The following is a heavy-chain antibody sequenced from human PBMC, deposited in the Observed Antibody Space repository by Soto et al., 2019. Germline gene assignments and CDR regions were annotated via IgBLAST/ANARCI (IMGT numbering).Heavy chain of an antibody. J-gene: IGHJ6*02. CDR1: GGSISSYY. Sequence: SETLSLTCTVSGGSISSYYWRWIRQPPGKGLEGIGYIYYSGRTNYNPSLKSRVTISVDTSKNQFSLKLSSVTAADTAVYYCARDRRGSRTGTTFRCYGMGVWGQGTTVTVSS. V-gene: IGHV4-59*01. D-gene: IGHD1-7*01. CDR2: IYYSGRT. CDR3: ARDRRGSRTGTTFRCYGMGV.